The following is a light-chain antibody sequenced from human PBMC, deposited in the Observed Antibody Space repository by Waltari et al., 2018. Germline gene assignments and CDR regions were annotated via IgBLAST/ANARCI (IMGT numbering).Light chain of an antibody. CDR1: QGISSY. CDR2: AAS. V-gene: IGKV1-8*01. Sequence: AIRIPQSPSSLSASTGDRVPITCRASQGISSYLAWYQQKPGKAPKLLIYAASTLQSGVPSRFSGSGSGTDFTLTISCLQSEDFATYYCQQYSDKVTFGQGTKLEIK. CDR3: QQYSDKVT. J-gene: IGKJ2*01.